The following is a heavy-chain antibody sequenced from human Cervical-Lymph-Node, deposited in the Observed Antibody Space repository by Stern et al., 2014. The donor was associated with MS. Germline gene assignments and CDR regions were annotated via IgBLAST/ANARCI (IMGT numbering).Heavy chain of an antibody. Sequence: VQLLESGGGVVQPGRSLRLSCAASGFTFSSYGMHWVRQAPGKGLEGVAVIWYDGRNKYYADSVKGRFTISRDNSKNTLYLQMNSLRAEDTAVYYCARDRHDLGYCSGGSCYLPDYWGQGTLVTVSS. CDR1: GFTFSSYG. V-gene: IGHV3-33*01. D-gene: IGHD2-15*01. J-gene: IGHJ4*02. CDR3: ARDRHDLGYCSGGSCYLPDY. CDR2: IWYDGRNK.